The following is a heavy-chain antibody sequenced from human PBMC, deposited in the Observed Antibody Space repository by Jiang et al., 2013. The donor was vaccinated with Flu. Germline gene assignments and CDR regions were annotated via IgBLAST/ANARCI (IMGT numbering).Heavy chain of an antibody. V-gene: IGHV1-2*02. CDR3: ARFPRGGHYYGSGSYLNSPHYYYYGMDV. J-gene: IGHJ6*02. D-gene: IGHD3-10*01. CDR1: GYTFTGYY. Sequence: VESGAEVKKPGASVKVSCKASGYTFTGYYMHWVRQAPGQGLEWMGWINPNSGGTNYAQKFQGRVTMTRDTSISTAYMELSRLRSDDTAVYYCARFPRGGHYYGSGSYLNSPHYYYYGMDVWGQGTTVTVSS. CDR2: INPNSGGT.